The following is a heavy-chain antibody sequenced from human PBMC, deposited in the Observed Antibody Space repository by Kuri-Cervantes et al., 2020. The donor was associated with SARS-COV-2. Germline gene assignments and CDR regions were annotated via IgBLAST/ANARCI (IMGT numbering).Heavy chain of an antibody. CDR3: AKAYWNYNYFDY. V-gene: IGHV3-23*01. D-gene: IGHD1-7*01. CDR1: GFTFDDYG. CDR2: ISGSGGST. Sequence: ETLSLTCAASGFTFDDYGMSWVRQAPGKGLEWVSAISGSGGSTYYADSVKGRFTISRDNSKNTLYLQMNSLRAEDTAVYYCAKAYWNYNYFDYWGQGTLVTVSS. J-gene: IGHJ4*02.